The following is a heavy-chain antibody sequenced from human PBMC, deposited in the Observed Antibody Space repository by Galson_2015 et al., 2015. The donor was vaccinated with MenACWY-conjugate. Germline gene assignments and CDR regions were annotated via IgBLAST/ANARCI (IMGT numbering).Heavy chain of an antibody. J-gene: IGHJ4*02. CDR3: AGGSAWTSYFFDK. Sequence: SVTVSCKASGGTLNAISWVRPAPGQGLEWMGRIIPSLGITTYSQKFQDRLTITADKSTSTVYMELTRLISEDTAVYFCAGGSAWTSYFFDKWGQGNPVTVSS. V-gene: IGHV1-69*04. CDR1: GGTLNA. CDR2: IIPSLGIT. D-gene: IGHD1-1*01.